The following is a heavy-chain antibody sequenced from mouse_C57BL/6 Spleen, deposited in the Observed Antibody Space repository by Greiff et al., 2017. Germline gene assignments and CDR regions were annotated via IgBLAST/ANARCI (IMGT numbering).Heavy chain of an antibody. CDR3: ARGYYGSKMIFAY. D-gene: IGHD1-1*01. Sequence: QVQLQQSGAELMKPGASVKLSCKATGYTFTGYWLEWVKQRPGHGLEWIGEILTGSGRTNDNEKFKGKAPFTADTSSNTAYMQLSSLTTEDSAIYYCARGYYGSKMIFAYWGQGTLVTVSA. J-gene: IGHJ3*01. CDR1: GYTFTGYW. V-gene: IGHV1-9*01. CDR2: ILTGSGRT.